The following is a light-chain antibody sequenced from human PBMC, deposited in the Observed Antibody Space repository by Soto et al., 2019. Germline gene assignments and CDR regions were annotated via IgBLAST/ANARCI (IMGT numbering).Light chain of an antibody. Sequence: DIVMTQSPDSLAVSLGERATINCKSSQSVLYNSNNKNYLAWYQQKPGQPPKLLIYWASTREPGVPDRFSGSGSGTDFTLTISSLQAEDVAVYYGQQCYTPPHTFGPGTKVDIK. CDR2: WAS. CDR1: QSVLYNSNNKNY. CDR3: QQCYTPPHT. J-gene: IGKJ3*01. V-gene: IGKV4-1*01.